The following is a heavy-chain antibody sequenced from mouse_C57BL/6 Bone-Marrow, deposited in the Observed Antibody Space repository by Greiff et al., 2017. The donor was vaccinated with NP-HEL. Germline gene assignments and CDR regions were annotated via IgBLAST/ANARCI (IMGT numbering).Heavy chain of an antibody. CDR3: ARGDWDEGYFDV. CDR1: GFTFSSYA. CDR2: ISDGGSYT. J-gene: IGHJ1*03. D-gene: IGHD4-1*01. V-gene: IGHV5-4*03. Sequence: EVKLVESGGGLVKPGGSLKLSCAASGFTFSSYAMSWVRQTPEKRLEWVATISDGGSYTYYPDNVKGRFTISRYNAKNNLYLQMSHLKSEDTAMYYCARGDWDEGYFDVWGTGTTVTVSS.